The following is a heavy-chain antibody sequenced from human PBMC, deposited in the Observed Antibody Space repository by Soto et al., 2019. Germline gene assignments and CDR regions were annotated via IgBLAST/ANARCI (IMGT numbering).Heavy chain of an antibody. CDR2: ISGSGGST. Sequence: VGSLRLSCAASGFTFSSYAMSWVRQAPGKGLEWVSAISGSGGSTYYADSVKGRFTISRDNSKNTLYLQMNSLRAEDTAVYYCANPYYDFWSGFLPQNYYYGMDVWGQGTTVTVSS. V-gene: IGHV3-23*01. J-gene: IGHJ6*02. D-gene: IGHD3-3*01. CDR1: GFTFSSYA. CDR3: ANPYYDFWSGFLPQNYYYGMDV.